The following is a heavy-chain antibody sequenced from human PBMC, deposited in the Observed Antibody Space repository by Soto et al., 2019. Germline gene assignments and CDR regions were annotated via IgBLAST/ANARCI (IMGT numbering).Heavy chain of an antibody. Sequence: QVQPVQSGAEVKKPGASVKVSCKASGYTFTSYGISWVRQAPGQGLEWMGWISAYNGNTNYAQKLQGRVTMTTDTSTSTAYMELRSLRSDDTAVYYCARDILRYFDWLPNYYYYYMDVWGKGTTVTVSS. J-gene: IGHJ6*03. CDR2: ISAYNGNT. V-gene: IGHV1-18*01. D-gene: IGHD3-9*01. CDR3: ARDILRYFDWLPNYYYYYMDV. CDR1: GYTFTSYG.